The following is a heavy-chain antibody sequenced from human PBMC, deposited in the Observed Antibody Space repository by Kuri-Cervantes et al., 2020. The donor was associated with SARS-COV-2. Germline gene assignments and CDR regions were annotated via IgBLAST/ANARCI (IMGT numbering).Heavy chain of an antibody. J-gene: IGHJ4*02. V-gene: IGHV4-39*07. Sequence: SETLSLTCTVSGGSISSSSYYWGWIRQPPGKGLEWIGSIYYSGSTNYNPSLKSRVTISVDTSKNQFSLKLSSVTAADTAVYYCARVLYGGNSVDYWGQGTLVTVSS. CDR2: IYYSGST. D-gene: IGHD4-23*01. CDR3: ARVLYGGNSVDY. CDR1: GGSISSSSYY.